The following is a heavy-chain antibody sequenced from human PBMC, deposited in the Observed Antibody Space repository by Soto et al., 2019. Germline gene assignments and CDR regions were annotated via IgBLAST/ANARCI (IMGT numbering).Heavy chain of an antibody. CDR1: GFTFGSYG. Sequence: EVQLLESGGGLVQPGESLRLSCTASGFTFGSYGMSWVRQAPGEGLEWVSLISGSGDSYYADCVKGRFSISRDNSKNKSYLQMNSQRAVETAVYYCAKQHFSDSYDSLGAFDVCGQGTMVTVSS. D-gene: IGHD3-22*01. V-gene: IGHV3-23*01. CDR3: AKQHFSDSYDSLGAFDV. J-gene: IGHJ3*01. CDR2: ISGSGDS.